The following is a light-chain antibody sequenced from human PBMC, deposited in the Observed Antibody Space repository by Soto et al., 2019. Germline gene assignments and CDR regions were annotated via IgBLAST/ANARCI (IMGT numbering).Light chain of an antibody. Sequence: QSVLTQPASVSGSPGQSITISCTGTSSDIGGYYYVSWYQHHPGKAPKLLIYQVTNRPSRVSNRFSGSKSGNTASLTISGLQPDDEADYYCTSYSSSDIFYVFGTGTKLTVL. CDR2: QVT. J-gene: IGLJ1*01. CDR1: SSDIGGYYY. CDR3: TSYSSSDIFYV. V-gene: IGLV2-14*01.